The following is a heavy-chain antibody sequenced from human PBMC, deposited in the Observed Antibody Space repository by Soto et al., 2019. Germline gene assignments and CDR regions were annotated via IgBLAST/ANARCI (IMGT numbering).Heavy chain of an antibody. CDR3: ARGPCSGCSCYRPLHRAFEI. CDR2: IWYDGSNK. V-gene: IGHV3-33*01. Sequence: PGGSLRLSCAASGFTFSSYGMHWVRQAPGKGLEWVAVIWYDGSNKYYADSVKGRFTISRDNTKNTLYLQMNSLRAEDTAVYYCARGPCSGCSCYRPLHRAFEIWGQGTMVPVSS. CDR1: GFTFSSYG. D-gene: IGHD2-15*01. J-gene: IGHJ3*02.